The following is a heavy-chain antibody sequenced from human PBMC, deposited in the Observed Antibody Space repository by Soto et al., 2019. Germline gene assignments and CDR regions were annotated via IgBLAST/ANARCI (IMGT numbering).Heavy chain of an antibody. J-gene: IGHJ6*02. CDR3: VRQGIGNLHGLVDV. CDR2: VYSTGGT. Sequence: QVQLQQSGPGLVKPSETLSLTCSVSSGPSSSHNWGWIRQPPGRGLEWIGYVYSTGGTSYNPSLKRRVTISADTATNHISLTLPSVTAAATAVYYCVRQGIGNLHGLVDVWGQGPTVRVSS. CDR1: SGPSSSHN. V-gene: IGHV4-59*08. D-gene: IGHD1-1*01.